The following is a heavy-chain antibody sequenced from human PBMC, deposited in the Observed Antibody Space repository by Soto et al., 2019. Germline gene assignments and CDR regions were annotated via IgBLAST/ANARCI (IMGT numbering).Heavy chain of an antibody. CDR1: GGTFSSFP. Sequence: SVKVSCKASGGTFSSFPINWVRQAPGQGLEWVGGIVPLFPTANYAQKFRGRVTITADDSTDTTYMELSSLRSEDTAVYYCTSYAYGDFDDWGQGTLVTAPQ. CDR3: TSYAYGDFDD. J-gene: IGHJ4*02. CDR2: IVPLFPTA. D-gene: IGHD4-17*01. V-gene: IGHV1-69*13.